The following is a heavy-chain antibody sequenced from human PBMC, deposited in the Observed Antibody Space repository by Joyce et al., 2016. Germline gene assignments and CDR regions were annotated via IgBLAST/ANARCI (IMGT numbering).Heavy chain of an antibody. J-gene: IGHJ6*02. Sequence: QVQLVQSGAEVKKPGASVKVSCKASGYTFTSYGISWVRQAPGQGLEWMGWISAYNGNTNYAQKRQGRVTMTTDTSTSTAYMELRSLRSDDTAVYYCAREKYPRGNSYGYVRAIHYGMDVWGQGTTVTVSS. V-gene: IGHV1-18*01. D-gene: IGHD5-18*01. CDR1: GYTFTSYG. CDR2: ISAYNGNT. CDR3: AREKYPRGNSYGYVRAIHYGMDV.